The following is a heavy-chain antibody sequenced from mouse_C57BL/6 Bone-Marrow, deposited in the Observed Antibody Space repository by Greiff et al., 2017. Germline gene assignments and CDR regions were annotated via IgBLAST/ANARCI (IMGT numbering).Heavy chain of an antibody. Sequence: EVQLVESGPGLVKPSQSLSLTCSVTGYSITSGYYWNWIRQFPGNKLEWMGYISYAGSNNYNPSLKNRISITRDTSKNQFFLKLNSVTTEDTATYYCAREAYYSNYGDYAMDYWGQGTSVTVSS. J-gene: IGHJ4*01. V-gene: IGHV3-6*01. CDR2: ISYAGSN. CDR1: GYSITSGYY. D-gene: IGHD2-5*01. CDR3: AREAYYSNYGDYAMDY.